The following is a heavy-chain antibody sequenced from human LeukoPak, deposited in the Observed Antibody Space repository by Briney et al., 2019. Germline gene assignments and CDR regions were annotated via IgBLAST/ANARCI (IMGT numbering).Heavy chain of an antibody. CDR3: ARHEYTFGMYYFDY. J-gene: IGHJ4*02. CDR2: IFPADSDT. CDR1: GYSFTSYW. V-gene: IGHV5-51*01. Sequence: GESLKISCKASGYSFTSYWIGWVRQLPGKGLEWMGIIFPADSDTTYSPSFEGQVTISVDKSLNTAYLQWTSLRASDTAVYYCARHEYTFGMYYFDYWAQGTLVTVSA. D-gene: IGHD6-6*01.